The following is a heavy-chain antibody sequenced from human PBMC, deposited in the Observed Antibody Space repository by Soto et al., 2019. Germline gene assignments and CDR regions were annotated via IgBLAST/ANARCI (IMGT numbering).Heavy chain of an antibody. Sequence: GGSLRLSCAASGFTFSSYAMHWVRQAPGKGLEWVAVISYDGSNKYYADSVKGRFTISRDNSKNTLYLQMNSLRAEDTAVYYCARDAAVAGLDAFDIWGQGTMVTVSS. CDR2: ISYDGSNK. CDR3: ARDAAVAGLDAFDI. J-gene: IGHJ3*02. CDR1: GFTFSSYA. V-gene: IGHV3-30-3*01. D-gene: IGHD6-19*01.